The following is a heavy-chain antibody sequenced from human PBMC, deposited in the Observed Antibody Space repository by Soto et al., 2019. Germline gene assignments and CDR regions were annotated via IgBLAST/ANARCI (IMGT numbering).Heavy chain of an antibody. V-gene: IGHV3-48*01. D-gene: IGHD6-19*01. J-gene: IGHJ4*02. CDR1: GFTFSSYS. CDR3: ARERTVAGNDY. Sequence: GGSLRLSCAASGFTFSSYSMNWVRQAPGKGLEWVSYISSSSSTIYYADSVKGRFTISRDNAKNSLYLQMNSLRSEDTAVYYCARERTVAGNDYWGQGTLVTVSS. CDR2: ISSSSSTI.